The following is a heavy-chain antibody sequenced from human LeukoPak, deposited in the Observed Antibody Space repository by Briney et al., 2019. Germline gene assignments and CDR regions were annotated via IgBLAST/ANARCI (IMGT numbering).Heavy chain of an antibody. D-gene: IGHD2-15*01. J-gene: IGHJ4*02. V-gene: IGHV3-48*01. CDR1: GFPFSSHW. Sequence: PGGSLRLSCAASGFPFSSHWLSWFRQSPGKGLEWISYISRDSSIIYYADSVRGRFTISRDNAKNSLYLQMNSLRAEDTAVYYCVRDNPRCCGVVPANIDDYWGQGTLVTVSS. CDR2: ISRDSSII. CDR3: VRDNPRCCGVVPANIDDY.